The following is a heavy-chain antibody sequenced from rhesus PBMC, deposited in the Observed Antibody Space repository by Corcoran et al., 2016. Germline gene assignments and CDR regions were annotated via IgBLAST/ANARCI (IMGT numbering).Heavy chain of an antibody. Sequence: QVQLQESGPGLVKPSETLSLTCAVSGYSISSGYGWSWIRQPPGKGLEWIWYIGGSSGSTNYNPSLKSRVTISKDTSKNQFSLKLSSVTAADTAVYYCASGSGWSLDYWGQGVLVTVSS. CDR1: GYSISSGYG. J-gene: IGHJ4*01. V-gene: IGHV4-127*01. CDR3: ASGSGWSLDY. CDR2: IGGSSGST. D-gene: IGHD6S26*01.